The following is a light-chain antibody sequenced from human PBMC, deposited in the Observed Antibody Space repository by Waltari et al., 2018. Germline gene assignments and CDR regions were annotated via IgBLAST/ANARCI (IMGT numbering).Light chain of an antibody. J-gene: IGLJ1*01. CDR3: CSYAGGTAYV. CDR2: EAT. CDR1: SSDIGTYNF. V-gene: IGLV2-23*01. Sequence: SALTQPASVSGSPGQSITISCTGTSSDIGTYNFVSWYQEYPGKAPKLIIYEATKRPSGVSDGFSASKSGNTASRTSSGLQADDEADYSCCSYAGGTAYVFGTGTRVTGL.